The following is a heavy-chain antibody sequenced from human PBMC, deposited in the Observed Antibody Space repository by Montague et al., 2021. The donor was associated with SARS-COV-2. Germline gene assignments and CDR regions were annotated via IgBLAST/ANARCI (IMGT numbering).Heavy chain of an antibody. J-gene: IGHJ4*02. V-gene: IGHV4-4*07. Sequence: SETLSLTCTVSGGSINYYYWHWLRQSAAKGLEWIGRIYSSGNANXXPSLKSRVTVSVDTSQNQFSLKLNSLTAADTAVYYCARGDHPQSASWYFFDTWGQGALVTVSS. CDR3: ARGDHPQSASWYFFDT. CDR1: GGSINYYY. D-gene: IGHD6-13*01. CDR2: IYSSGNA.